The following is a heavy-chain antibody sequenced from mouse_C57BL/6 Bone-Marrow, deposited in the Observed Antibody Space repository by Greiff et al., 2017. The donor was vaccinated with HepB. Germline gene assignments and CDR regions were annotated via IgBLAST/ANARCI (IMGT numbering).Heavy chain of an antibody. D-gene: IGHD3-1*01. CDR2: IRNKANGYTT. J-gene: IGHJ4*01. Sequence: EVKLMESGGGLVQPGGSLSLSCAASGFTFTDYYMSWVRQPPGKALEWLGFIRNKANGYTTEYSASVKGRFTISRDNSQSILYLQMNALRAEDSATYYCARHRASYAMDYWGQGTSVTVSS. CDR3: ARHRASYAMDY. CDR1: GFTFTDYY. V-gene: IGHV7-3*01.